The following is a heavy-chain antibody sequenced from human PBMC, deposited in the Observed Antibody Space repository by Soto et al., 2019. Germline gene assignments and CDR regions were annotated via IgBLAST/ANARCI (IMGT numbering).Heavy chain of an antibody. V-gene: IGHV3-33*01. Sequence: QVKLVASGGGVVQPGRSLRLSCAASGFTFSSYGMHWVRQAPGKGLEWVAVIWYDGSNKYYADSVKGRFTISRDNSKNTLYQQMNSLGAEDTAVYYCARDSIDAFDNRGQGTMVTVSS. CDR2: IWYDGSNK. CDR3: ARDSIDAFDN. CDR1: GFTFSSYG. J-gene: IGHJ3*02.